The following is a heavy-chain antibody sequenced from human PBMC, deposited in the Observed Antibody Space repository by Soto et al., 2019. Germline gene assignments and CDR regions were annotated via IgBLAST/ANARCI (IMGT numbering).Heavy chain of an antibody. D-gene: IGHD2-15*01. J-gene: IGHJ6*02. CDR2: IDPSDSYT. V-gene: IGHV5-10-1*01. CDR3: ASVLKGYCSGGSCWGGHYYYYGMDV. CDR1: GYSFTSYW. Sequence: PGESLKISCKGSGYSFTSYWISWVRQMPGKGLEWMGRIDPSDSYTNYSPSFQGHVTISADKSISTAYLQWSSLKASDTAMYYCASVLKGYCSGGSCWGGHYYYYGMDVCGQGTPVTVYS.